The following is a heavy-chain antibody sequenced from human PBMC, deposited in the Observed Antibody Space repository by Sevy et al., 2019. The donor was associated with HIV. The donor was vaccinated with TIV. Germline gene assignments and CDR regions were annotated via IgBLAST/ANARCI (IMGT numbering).Heavy chain of an antibody. J-gene: IGHJ6*02. CDR2: VYPNSGGT. Sequence: ASVKVSCKASGYTFTGDYLHWVRQAPGRGLEWMGRVYPNSGGTNYARKFQGRVTMTRDTSISTAYMELSRLRFDDTAVYYCARDGGGGTTNSGMDVWGQGTTVTVSS. CDR1: GYTFTGDY. D-gene: IGHD2-15*01. CDR3: ARDGGGGTTNSGMDV. V-gene: IGHV1-2*06.